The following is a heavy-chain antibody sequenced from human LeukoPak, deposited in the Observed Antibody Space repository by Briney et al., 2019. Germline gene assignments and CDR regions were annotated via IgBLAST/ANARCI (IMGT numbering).Heavy chain of an antibody. V-gene: IGHV4-34*01. CDR1: GGSFSGYY. CDR3: ARGRRITTYWFDP. J-gene: IGHJ5*02. Sequence: SETLSLTCAVYGGSFSGYYWSWIRQPPGKGLEWIGEINHSGSTNYNPSLKSRVTLSVDTSKNQFSLKLSSVTAADTAVYYCARGRRITTYWFDPWGQGTLVTVSS. D-gene: IGHD4-11*01. CDR2: INHSGST.